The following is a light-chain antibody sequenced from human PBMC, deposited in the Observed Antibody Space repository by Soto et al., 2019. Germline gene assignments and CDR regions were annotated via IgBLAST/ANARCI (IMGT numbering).Light chain of an antibody. CDR2: KAS. CDR3: QYYNSYWT. Sequence: DIQMTQSPSTLSASVGDRVTITCRASQSISSWLAWYQKKPGKAPKLLIYKASSLESEVPSRFSGSGSGTEFTTTISSLQADDFATYYCQYYNSYWTFGQGTKVEIK. V-gene: IGKV1-5*03. J-gene: IGKJ1*01. CDR1: QSISSW.